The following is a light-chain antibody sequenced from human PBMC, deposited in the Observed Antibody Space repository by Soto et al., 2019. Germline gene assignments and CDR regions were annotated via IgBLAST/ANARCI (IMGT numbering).Light chain of an antibody. J-gene: IGKJ3*01. Sequence: EIVMTQSPATLSVSPGERATLSCRASQSVTNKLAWYQQKPGQAPRLLIYGASTRATGFPARFSGSGSGKECTLTISSLQSEDFAVYYCQQYYNWRITFGPGTKVDIK. V-gene: IGKV3-15*01. CDR3: QQYYNWRIT. CDR2: GAS. CDR1: QSVTNK.